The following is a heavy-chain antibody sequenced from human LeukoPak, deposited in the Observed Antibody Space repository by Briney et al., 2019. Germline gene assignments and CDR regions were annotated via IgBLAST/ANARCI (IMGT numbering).Heavy chain of an antibody. Sequence: GGSLRLSCAASGFIFTNYFMNWVRQAPGKGLEWVSYISSSGSNIHYADSVKGRFTISRDTGKNSLYLQMSSLRAEDTAVYYCARLASGSYPNYFDYWGQGLLVTVSS. CDR1: GFIFTNYF. J-gene: IGHJ4*02. V-gene: IGHV3-48*01. CDR3: ARLASGSYPNYFDY. D-gene: IGHD1-26*01. CDR2: ISSSGSNI.